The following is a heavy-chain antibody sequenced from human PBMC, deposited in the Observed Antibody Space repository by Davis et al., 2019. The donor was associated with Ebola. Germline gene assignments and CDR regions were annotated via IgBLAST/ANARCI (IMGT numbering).Heavy chain of an antibody. D-gene: IGHD2-2*01. V-gene: IGHV3-21*01. Sequence: GESLKISCAASGFTFSSYSMNWVRQAPGKGLEWVSSIGSSSSYMYYADSVKGRFTISRDNAKNSLYLQMNSLRAEDTAVYYCAGFSCGSISCPAIDDYWGQGTLVIVSS. J-gene: IGHJ4*02. CDR1: GFTFSSYS. CDR3: AGFSCGSISCPAIDDY. CDR2: IGSSSSYM.